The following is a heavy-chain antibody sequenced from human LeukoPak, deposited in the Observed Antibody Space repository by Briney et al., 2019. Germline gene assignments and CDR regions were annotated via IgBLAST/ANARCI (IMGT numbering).Heavy chain of an antibody. J-gene: IGHJ4*02. D-gene: IGHD3-3*01. CDR1: GGSISNYY. V-gene: IGHV4-59*08. CDR3: GALSGYSLSIDY. Sequence: SETLSLTCTVSGGSISNYYWSWIRQPPGKGLEWIGYIYYSGSTNYNPSLRSRVTISVDTSKNQFSLKLSSVTAADTAVYYCGALSGYSLSIDYRGQGTLVTVSS. CDR2: IYYSGST.